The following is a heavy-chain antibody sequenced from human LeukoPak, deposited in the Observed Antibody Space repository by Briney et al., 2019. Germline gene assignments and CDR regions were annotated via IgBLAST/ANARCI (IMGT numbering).Heavy chain of an antibody. Sequence: GGSLRLSCAASGFTFSSYSMNWVRQAPGKGLEWVSSISSSSSYIYYADSVKGRFTISRDNAKNSLYLQMNSLRAEDTAVYYCAMTTRRDYDDTKTFDYWGQGTLVTVSS. CDR3: AMTTRRDYDDTKTFDY. D-gene: IGHD4-17*01. J-gene: IGHJ4*02. CDR2: ISSSSSYI. CDR1: GFTFSSYS. V-gene: IGHV3-21*01.